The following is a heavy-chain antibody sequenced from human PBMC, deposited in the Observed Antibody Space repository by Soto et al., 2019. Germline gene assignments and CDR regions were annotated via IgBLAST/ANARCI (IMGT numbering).Heavy chain of an antibody. D-gene: IGHD3-22*01. Sequence: PSETLSLTCSVSGGSVSSNDYFWGWIRQPPGKGLEWIGTVFYRGPTYYTPSLESRVTISVDTSKNQFSLKLSSVTAADTAVYYCARGVRYYYDSSGLDYWGQGTLVTVSS. CDR1: GGSVSSNDYF. CDR2: VFYRGPT. J-gene: IGHJ4*02. V-gene: IGHV4-39*07. CDR3: ARGVRYYYDSSGLDY.